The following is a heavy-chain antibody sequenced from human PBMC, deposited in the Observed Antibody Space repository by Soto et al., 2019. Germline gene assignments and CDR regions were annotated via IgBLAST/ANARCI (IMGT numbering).Heavy chain of an antibody. Sequence: GASVKVSCKASGYTFTSYDINWVRQATGQGLEWMGWMNPNSGNTGYAQKFQGRVTMTRSTSISTAYMELSSLRSEDTAVYYCARGPEDCSGGSCYSGAFDIWGQGTMVTVSS. CDR3: ARGPEDCSGGSCYSGAFDI. J-gene: IGHJ3*02. CDR2: MNPNSGNT. CDR1: GYTFTSYD. V-gene: IGHV1-8*01. D-gene: IGHD2-15*01.